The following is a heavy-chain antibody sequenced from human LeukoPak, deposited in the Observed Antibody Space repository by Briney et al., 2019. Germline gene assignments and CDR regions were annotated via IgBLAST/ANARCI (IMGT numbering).Heavy chain of an antibody. D-gene: IGHD6-13*01. CDR2: ILTGGTT. Sequence: SESLSLTRAFSSGSISSYSYNWIRQPAGRGLEWIGRILTGGTTNYTPSLKSRVTLSAETSNNQFSLRLNSATVADPAVYYMAREFLSSAGIRRGFDPWGQGTLVTVSS. V-gene: IGHV4-4*07. CDR3: AREFLSSAGIRRGFDP. CDR1: SGSISSYS. J-gene: IGHJ5*02.